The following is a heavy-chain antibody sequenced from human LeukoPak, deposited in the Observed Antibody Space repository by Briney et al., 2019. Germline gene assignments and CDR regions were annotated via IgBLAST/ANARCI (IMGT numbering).Heavy chain of an antibody. Sequence: SETLSLTCTVSGGSISSSGYYWGWIRQPPGKGLEWIGSIYYSGSTYYNPSLKSRVTISVDTSKNQFSLKLSSVTAADTAVYYCARETGPGNSNWFDPWGQGTLVTVSS. V-gene: IGHV4-39*07. CDR3: ARETGPGNSNWFDP. J-gene: IGHJ5*02. D-gene: IGHD1-26*01. CDR2: IYYSGST. CDR1: GGSISSSGYY.